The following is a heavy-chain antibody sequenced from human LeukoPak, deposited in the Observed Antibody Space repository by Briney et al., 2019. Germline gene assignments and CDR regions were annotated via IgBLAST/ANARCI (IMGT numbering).Heavy chain of an antibody. CDR3: ARPNTGDRSGYYWYFDL. CDR1: GGSISSYY. V-gene: IGHV4-4*07. CDR2: IYTSGST. J-gene: IGHJ2*01. Sequence: PSETLSLTCTVSGGSISSYYWSWIRQPAGKGLEWIGRIYTSGSTNYNPSLKSRVTMSVDTSKNQVSLKLSSVTAADTAVYYCARPNTGDRSGYYWYFDLWGRGTLVTVPS. D-gene: IGHD3-22*01.